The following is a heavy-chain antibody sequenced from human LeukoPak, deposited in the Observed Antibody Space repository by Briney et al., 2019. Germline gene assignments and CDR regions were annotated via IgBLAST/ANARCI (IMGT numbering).Heavy chain of an antibody. D-gene: IGHD6-13*01. CDR2: ISGSGGST. Sequence: GGSLRLSCAASGFTFSSYSISWVRQAPGKGLEWVASISGSGGSTYYADSVKGRFTISRDKSKNTLYLQMNSLRAEDTAVYYCAKVYQQQLPGYYFDYWGQGTLVTVSS. CDR1: GFTFSSYS. CDR3: AKVYQQQLPGYYFDY. J-gene: IGHJ4*02. V-gene: IGHV3-23*01.